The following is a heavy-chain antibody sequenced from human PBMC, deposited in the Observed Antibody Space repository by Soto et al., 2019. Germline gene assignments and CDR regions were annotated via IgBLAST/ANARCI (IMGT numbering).Heavy chain of an antibody. D-gene: IGHD6-19*01. J-gene: IGHJ4*02. Sequence: PGGSLRLSCAASGFTFDDYTMHWVRQATGKGLEWVSLISWDGGSTYYADSVKGRFTISRDNSKNSLYLQMNSLRTEDTALYYCAKDISPGVAVDGTLDYWGQGTLVTVS. CDR2: ISWDGGST. CDR1: GFTFDDYT. CDR3: AKDISPGVAVDGTLDY. V-gene: IGHV3-43*01.